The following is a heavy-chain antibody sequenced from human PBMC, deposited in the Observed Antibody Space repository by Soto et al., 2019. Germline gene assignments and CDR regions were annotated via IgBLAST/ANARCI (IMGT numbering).Heavy chain of an antibody. CDR2: IYPGDSDT. CDR1: GYSFTSYW. CDR3: ARPGTFYYDSSGLDAFDI. Sequence: PGESLKISCKGSGYSFTSYWIGWVRQMPGKGLEWMGIIYPGDSDTRYSPSFQGQVTISADKSISTAYLQWSSLKASDTATYYCARPGTFYYDSSGLDAFDIWGQGTMVTVSS. J-gene: IGHJ3*02. V-gene: IGHV5-51*01. D-gene: IGHD3-22*01.